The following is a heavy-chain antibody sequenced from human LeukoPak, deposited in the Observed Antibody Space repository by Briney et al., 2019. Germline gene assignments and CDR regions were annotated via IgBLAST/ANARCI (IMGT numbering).Heavy chain of an antibody. CDR2: FDPEDGET. D-gene: IGHD3-10*01. V-gene: IGHV1-24*01. CDR1: GYTLTELS. J-gene: IGHJ4*02. CDR3: ATRRTGSSHFDY. Sequence: ASVKVSCKVSGYTLTELSMHWVRQAPGKGLEWMGGFDPEDGETIYAQKFQGRVTMTEDTSTDTAYMELSSLRSEDTAVCYCATRRTGSSHFDYWGQGTLVTVSS.